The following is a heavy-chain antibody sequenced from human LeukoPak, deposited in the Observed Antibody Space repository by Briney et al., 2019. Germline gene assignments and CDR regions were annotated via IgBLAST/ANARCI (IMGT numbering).Heavy chain of an antibody. CDR3: AKATPPGYSSGWYNGVFDY. V-gene: IGHV3-23*01. Sequence: GGTLRLSCAASGFTFSSYGMSWVRQAPGKGLEWVSAISGSGGSTYYADSVKGRFTISRDNSKNTLYLQMNSLRAEDTAVYYCAKATPPGYSSGWYNGVFDYWGQGTLVTVSS. J-gene: IGHJ4*02. CDR1: GFTFSSYG. D-gene: IGHD6-19*01. CDR2: ISGSGGST.